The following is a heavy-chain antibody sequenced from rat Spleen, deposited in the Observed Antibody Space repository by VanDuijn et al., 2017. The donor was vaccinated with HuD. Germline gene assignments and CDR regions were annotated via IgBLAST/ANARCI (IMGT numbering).Heavy chain of an antibody. J-gene: IGHJ4*01. CDR2: ISNASGRT. D-gene: IGHD1-11*01. CDR3: ARHYGGYSEYVMEA. Sequence: EVQLVESGGGLVQPGRSLKLSCVASGFTFSNFWMTWIRQAPGKGLEWVASISNASGRTYYSDFVKGRFTISRDNEKSTLYLQMNSLRSEDTATNYCARHYGGYSEYVMEAWGQGASVTVSS. V-gene: IGHV5-31*01. CDR1: GFTFSNFW.